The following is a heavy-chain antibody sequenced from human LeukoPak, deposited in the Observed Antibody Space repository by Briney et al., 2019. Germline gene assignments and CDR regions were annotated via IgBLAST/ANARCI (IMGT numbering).Heavy chain of an antibody. CDR1: GGTFSSYA. CDR3: ARPSGCSSGWENWFDP. D-gene: IGHD6-19*01. J-gene: IGHJ5*02. CDR2: IIPIFGPA. Sequence: ASVKVSCKASGGTFSSYAISWVRQAPGQGLEWMGGIIPIFGPANYAQKFQGRVTITADESTSTAYMELSSLRSEDTAVYYCARPSGCSSGWENWFDPWGQGTLVTVSS. V-gene: IGHV1-69*13.